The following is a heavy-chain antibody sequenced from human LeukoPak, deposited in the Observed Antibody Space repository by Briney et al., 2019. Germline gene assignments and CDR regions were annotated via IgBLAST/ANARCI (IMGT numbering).Heavy chain of an antibody. CDR2: IYTSGST. J-gene: IGHJ6*03. CDR3: ARDPSYGSGSYYYYYMDV. CDR1: GGSISSYY. Sequence: SETLSLTCTVSGGSISSYYWSWIRQPAGKGLEWIGRIYTSGSTNYNPSLKSRVTMSVDTSKNQFSLKLSSVTAADTAVYYCARDPSYGSGSYYYYYMDVWGKGTTVTVSS. V-gene: IGHV4-4*07. D-gene: IGHD3-10*01.